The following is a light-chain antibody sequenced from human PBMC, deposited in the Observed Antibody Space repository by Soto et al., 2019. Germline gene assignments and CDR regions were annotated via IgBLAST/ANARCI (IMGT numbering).Light chain of an antibody. Sequence: QLVLTQPASVSGSPGQSITISCTGTSSDVGGYNYVSWYQQHPGKAPKLMIYDVSNRPSGVSNRCSGSKSGNTASLTISGLQAEDEADYYCSSYTSSSTYVVFGGGTKVTVL. V-gene: IGLV2-14*01. CDR2: DVS. J-gene: IGLJ2*01. CDR3: SSYTSSSTYVV. CDR1: SSDVGGYNY.